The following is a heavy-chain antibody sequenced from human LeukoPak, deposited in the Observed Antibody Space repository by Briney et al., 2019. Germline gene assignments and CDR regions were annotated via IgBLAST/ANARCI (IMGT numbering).Heavy chain of an antibody. D-gene: IGHD5-18*01. CDR1: GFTVSSHY. CDR3: ARDLGWIQFGD. CDR2: IYSGGST. J-gene: IGHJ4*02. Sequence: GGSLRLSCAASGFTVSSHYMSWVRQAPGKGLEWVSVIYSGGSTYYADSVKGRFTISRDNSKNTLYLQMNSLRAEDTALYFCARDLGWIQFGDWGQGTLVTVSS. V-gene: IGHV3-66*01.